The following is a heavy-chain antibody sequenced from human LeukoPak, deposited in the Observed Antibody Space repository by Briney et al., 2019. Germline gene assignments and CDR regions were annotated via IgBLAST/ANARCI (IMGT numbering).Heavy chain of an antibody. Sequence: GGSLRLSCAASGFTFSSYGMHWVRQAPGKGLEWVAVISHDGSNKYYADSVKGRFTISRDNSKNTLYLQMNSLRAEDTAVYYCAKGSPGGELYGYSDYWGQGTLVTVSS. J-gene: IGHJ4*02. CDR2: ISHDGSNK. CDR1: GFTFSSYG. CDR3: AKGSPGGELYGYSDY. D-gene: IGHD5-18*01. V-gene: IGHV3-30*18.